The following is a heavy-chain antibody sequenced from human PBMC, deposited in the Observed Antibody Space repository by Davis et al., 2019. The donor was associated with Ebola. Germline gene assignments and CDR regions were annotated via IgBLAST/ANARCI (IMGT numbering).Heavy chain of an antibody. V-gene: IGHV1-18*01. CDR2: ISAYNGNT. D-gene: IGHD2-15*01. J-gene: IGHJ6*02. Sequence: ASVKVSCKASGYTFTSYGISWVRQAPGQGLEWMGWISAYNGNTNYAQKLQGRVTMTTDTSTSTAYMELRSLRSDDTAVYYCARDEIVVVAATPYYYYGMDVWGQGTTVTVSS. CDR1: GYTFTSYG. CDR3: ARDEIVVVAATPYYYYGMDV.